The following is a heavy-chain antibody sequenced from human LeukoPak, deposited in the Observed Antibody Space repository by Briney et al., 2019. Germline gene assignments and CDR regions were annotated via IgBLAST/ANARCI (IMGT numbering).Heavy chain of an antibody. J-gene: IGHJ4*02. CDR1: GYTFSNYG. Sequence: ASVEVSCKASGYTFSNYGIIWVRQAPGQGLEWMGWISTYNGNTNYVQKLQGRVTVTTDTSTSTIYMELRSLRSDDTAVYYCARAKADLDYYDSSGYYYWGQGSLVTVSS. CDR3: ARAKADLDYYDSSGYYY. D-gene: IGHD3-22*01. V-gene: IGHV1-18*01. CDR2: ISTYNGNT.